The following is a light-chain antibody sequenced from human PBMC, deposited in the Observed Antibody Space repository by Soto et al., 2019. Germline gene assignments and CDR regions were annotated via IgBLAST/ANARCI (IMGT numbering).Light chain of an antibody. Sequence: QSALTQPASVSGSPGQSITISCTGTSSDVGGFNYVSWYQQHPGKAPKLLIFDVYSRPLGISNRFSGSKAGNKGFLPISGLQDEDEGDYYRRLYSTGIPYVLGAWTKVTVL. J-gene: IGLJ1*01. CDR3: RLYSTGIPYV. CDR1: SSDVGGFNY. CDR2: DVY. V-gene: IGLV2-14*01.